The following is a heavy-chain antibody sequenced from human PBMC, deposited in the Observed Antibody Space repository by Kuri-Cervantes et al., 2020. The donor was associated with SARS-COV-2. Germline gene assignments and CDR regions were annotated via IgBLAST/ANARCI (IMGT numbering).Heavy chain of an antibody. CDR1: GGSFSGYY. J-gene: IGHJ4*02. CDR2: INHSGST. D-gene: IGHD5-12*01. V-gene: IGHV4-34*01. CDR3: ARLIGYSGYDYSFGYFDY. Sequence: SETLSLTCAVYGGSFSGYYWSWIRQPPGKGLEWIGEINHSGSTNYNPSLKSRVTISVDTSKNQFSLKLSSVTAADTAVYYCARLIGYSGYDYSFGYFDYWGQGTLVTVLL.